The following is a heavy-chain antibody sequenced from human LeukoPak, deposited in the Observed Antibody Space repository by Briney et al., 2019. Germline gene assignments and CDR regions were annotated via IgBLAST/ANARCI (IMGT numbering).Heavy chain of an antibody. CDR2: INHSGST. D-gene: IGHD2-2*01. CDR3: AKDREYQLLPGNWFDP. V-gene: IGHV4-34*01. CDR1: GGSFSGYY. J-gene: IGHJ5*02. Sequence: SETLSLTCAVYGGSFSGYYWSWIRQPPGKGLEWIGEINHSGSTNYNPSLKSRVTISVDTSKNQFSLKLSSVTAADTAVYYCAKDREYQLLPGNWFDPWGQGTLVTVSS.